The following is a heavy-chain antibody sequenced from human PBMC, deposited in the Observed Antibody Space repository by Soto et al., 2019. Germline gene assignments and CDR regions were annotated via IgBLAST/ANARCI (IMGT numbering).Heavy chain of an antibody. V-gene: IGHV1-24*01. Sequence: ASVKVSCEVSGYTLTELSMHWVRQAPGKGLEWMGGFDPEDGETNYAQKFQGRVTMTKDTSTDTAYMELRSLRSDDTAVYYCARDLRWTNYWGQGTLVTVSS. CDR3: ARDLRWTNY. D-gene: IGHD4-17*01. J-gene: IGHJ4*02. CDR1: GYTLTELS. CDR2: FDPEDGET.